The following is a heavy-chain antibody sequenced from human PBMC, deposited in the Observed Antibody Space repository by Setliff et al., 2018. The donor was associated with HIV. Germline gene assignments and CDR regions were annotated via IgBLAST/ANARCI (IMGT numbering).Heavy chain of an antibody. CDR1: GGSISSSSYY. CDR2: MSYTGTT. J-gene: IGHJ4*02. Sequence: PSETLSLTCSVSGGSISSSSYYWGWIRQPPGQGLDWIGSMSYTGTTYDNPSLKSRVTISVDTSKNQFSLKLTSLTAADAAVYFCAMGSSGYPFDYWGQGSLVTVSS. D-gene: IGHD3-22*01. V-gene: IGHV4-39*01. CDR3: AMGSSGYPFDY.